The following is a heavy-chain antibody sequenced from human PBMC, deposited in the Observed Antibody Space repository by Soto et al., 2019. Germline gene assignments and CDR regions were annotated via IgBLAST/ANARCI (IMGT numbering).Heavy chain of an antibody. D-gene: IGHD2-15*01. J-gene: IGHJ4*02. V-gene: IGHV4-59*08. CDR1: GGSISSYY. CDR3: ARHACSGGSCYSFGYFDY. Sequence: SETLSLTCTVSGGSISSYYWSWIRQPPGKGLEWIGYIYYSGSTNYNPSLKSRVTISVDTSKNQFSLKLSSVTAADTAVYYCARHACSGGSCYSFGYFDYWGQGTLVTVS. CDR2: IYYSGST.